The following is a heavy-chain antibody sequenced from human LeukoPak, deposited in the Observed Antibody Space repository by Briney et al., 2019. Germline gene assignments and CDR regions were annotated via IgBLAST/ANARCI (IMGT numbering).Heavy chain of an antibody. CDR2: IYYSGST. Sequence: PSETLSLTCTVSGGSIRSYYWSWIRQPPGKGLEWIGYIYYSGSTNYSPSLKSRVTISKDTSKNQFSLKLSSVTAADTAVYYCVREHDWGDFDFWGQGTLVTVSS. J-gene: IGHJ4*02. D-gene: IGHD3-9*01. CDR1: GGSIRSYY. V-gene: IGHV4-59*01. CDR3: VREHDWGDFDF.